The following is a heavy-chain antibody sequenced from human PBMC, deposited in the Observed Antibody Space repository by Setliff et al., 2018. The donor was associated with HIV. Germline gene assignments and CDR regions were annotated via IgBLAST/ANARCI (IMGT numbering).Heavy chain of an antibody. CDR3: ARQHSSGWFNDYDYMDV. CDR1: GYTFTSYW. V-gene: IGHV5-51*01. D-gene: IGHD6-19*01. J-gene: IGHJ6*03. Sequence: PGESLKISCKGSGYTFTSYWIAWVRQMPGKGLEWMGIVYPGDSDTKYSPSFRGQFAITADKSITTAYLQWSSLKASDTAMYYCARQHSSGWFNDYDYMDVWGKGTTVTVSS. CDR2: VYPGDSDT.